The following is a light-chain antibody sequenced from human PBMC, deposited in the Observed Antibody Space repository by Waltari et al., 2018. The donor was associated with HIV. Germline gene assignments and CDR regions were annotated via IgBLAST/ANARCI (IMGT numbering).Light chain of an antibody. V-gene: IGKV1-5*03. J-gene: IGKJ1*01. Sequence: DIQMTQSSSSLSASLGDTVTITCRASQSISTWLAWYQQKPGEAPQLLVYMASTLEGGVPSRFSGSGSGTEFTLTISSLQPDDFATYYCQQYNAFPWTFGQGTKVEIK. CDR2: MAS. CDR3: QQYNAFPWT. CDR1: QSISTW.